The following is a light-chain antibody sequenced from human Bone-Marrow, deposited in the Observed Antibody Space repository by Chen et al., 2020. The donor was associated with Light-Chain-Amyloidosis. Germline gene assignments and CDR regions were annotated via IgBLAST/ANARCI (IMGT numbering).Light chain of an antibody. Sequence: NFMLTQTNSVSEYPGKTVIISCTCSSGSIATKYVQWYQQRPGSSPTTVIYEDDQRHSAVPDRFSGSIDRSSNSASLTISGLKTEDEADYYCQSYQGSSQGVFGGGTKLTVL. J-gene: IGLJ3*02. V-gene: IGLV6-57*01. CDR2: EDD. CDR3: QSYQGSSQGV. CDR1: SGSIATKY.